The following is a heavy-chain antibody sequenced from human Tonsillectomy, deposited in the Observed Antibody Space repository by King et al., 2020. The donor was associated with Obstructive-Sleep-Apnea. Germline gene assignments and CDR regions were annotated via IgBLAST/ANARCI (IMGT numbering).Heavy chain of an antibody. CDR2: VYYSGST. J-gene: IGHJ4*02. CDR1: GGFISSSSYY. Sequence: QLQESGPGLVKPSETLSLTCTVSGGFISSSSYYWGWIRQPPGKGLEWIGSVYYSGSTYYNPSLKSRVTISVDTSKNQFSLKLSAVTAADTAAYYCARDPYSYFDYWGQATLVTVSS. V-gene: IGHV4-39*07. D-gene: IGHD5-18*01. CDR3: ARDPYSYFDY.